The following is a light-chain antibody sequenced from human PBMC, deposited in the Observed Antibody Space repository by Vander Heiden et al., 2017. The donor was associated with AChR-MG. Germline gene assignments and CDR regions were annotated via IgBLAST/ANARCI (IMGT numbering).Light chain of an antibody. CDR1: QSVSSTY. V-gene: IGKV3-20*01. J-gene: IGKJ1*01. Sequence: IVLTQSPGTLSLSPGERATLSCRASQSVSSTYLAWYQQKPGQAPRLLIYGASSRATGIPDRFSGSGSGTDFTLTISRLEPEDFAVYYCQQDGSSSWTFGQGTKVEMK. CDR2: GAS. CDR3: QQDGSSSWT.